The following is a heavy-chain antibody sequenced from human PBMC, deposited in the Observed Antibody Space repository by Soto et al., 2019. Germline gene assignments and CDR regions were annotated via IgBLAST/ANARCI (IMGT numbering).Heavy chain of an antibody. D-gene: IGHD2-2*01. CDR3: ARVPYCSSSSCYSYFDS. V-gene: IGHV3-74*01. CDR2: ISSDGSST. CDR1: GFTLSNYW. J-gene: IGHJ4*02. Sequence: EVQLVESGGGLVQPGGSLRLSCAASGFTLSNYWMHWARQAPGKGLVWVSRISSDGSSTNYADSVKGRFTISRDNAKNTLHLQINRLRAEDTAVYYCARVPYCSSSSCYSYFDSWGQGTLVTVSS.